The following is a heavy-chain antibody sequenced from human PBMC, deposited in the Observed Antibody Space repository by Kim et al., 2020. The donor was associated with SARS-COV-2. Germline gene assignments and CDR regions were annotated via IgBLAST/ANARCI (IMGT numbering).Heavy chain of an antibody. J-gene: IGHJ4*02. Sequence: KFQGRVTMTRDTSTSTVYMGLSSLRSEDTAVYYCAREQDIVVVPAATFDYWGQGTLVTVSS. CDR3: AREQDIVVVPAATFDY. D-gene: IGHD2-2*01. V-gene: IGHV1-46*01.